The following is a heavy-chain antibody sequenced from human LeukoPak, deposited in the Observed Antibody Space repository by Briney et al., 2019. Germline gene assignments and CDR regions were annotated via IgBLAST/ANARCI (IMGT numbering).Heavy chain of an antibody. CDR3: AAGRYTDGCCWFDP. V-gene: IGHV1-58*02. Sequence: SVKVSCKTSGFTFSSSTIQWVRQAHGQRLGWLGWIGVGRCSTAYAQNLQGRLSITTYMSAKTEYMELNSLTSEDTAVSYCAAGRYTDGCCWFDPWGQGTLVTVSS. D-gene: IGHD1-1*01. CDR2: IGVGRCST. J-gene: IGHJ5*02. CDR1: GFTFSSST.